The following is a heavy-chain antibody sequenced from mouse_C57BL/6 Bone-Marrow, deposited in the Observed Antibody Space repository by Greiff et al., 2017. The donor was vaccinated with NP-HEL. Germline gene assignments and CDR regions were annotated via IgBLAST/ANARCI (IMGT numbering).Heavy chain of an antibody. D-gene: IGHD2-12*01. CDR1: GYTFTSYW. J-gene: IGHJ4*01. CDR2: IYPGSGST. Sequence: QVQLQQPGAELVKPGASVKMSCKASGYTFTSYWITWVKQRPGQGLEWIGDIYPGSGSTNYNEKFKSKATLTVDTSSSTAYMQLSSLTSEDSAVYYCARLDYCYDENYAMDYWGQGTSVTVSS. V-gene: IGHV1-55*01. CDR3: ARLDYCYDENYAMDY.